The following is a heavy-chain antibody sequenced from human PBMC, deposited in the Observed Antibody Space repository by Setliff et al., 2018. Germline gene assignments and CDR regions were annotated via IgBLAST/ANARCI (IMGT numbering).Heavy chain of an antibody. Sequence: ASVKVSCKASGGTFSIYTISWVRQAPGQGHEWMGWINAGNGDTKYSHKFQHRVTLTTVTSATTAYLAVSGLTSEDTAVYYCARGECNDNGCYRAPDYWGQGTLVTVSS. CDR3: ARGECNDNGCYRAPDY. D-gene: IGHD2-15*01. CDR1: GGTFSIYT. J-gene: IGHJ4*02. V-gene: IGHV1-3*01. CDR2: INAGNGDT.